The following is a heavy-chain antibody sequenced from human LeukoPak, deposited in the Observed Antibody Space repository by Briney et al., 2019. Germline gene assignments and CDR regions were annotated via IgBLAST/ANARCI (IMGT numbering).Heavy chain of an antibody. CDR3: ARAGIVGAFEVPRGFDY. CDR2: ISHTTTTTI. V-gene: IGHV3-48*04. D-gene: IGHD1-26*01. Sequence: GRSLRLSCAASGFTFSSYSMNWVRQAPGKGLEWVSYISHTTTTTIYYADSVKGRFTISRDNAKNSLYLQMNSLRAEDTAVYYCARAGIVGAFEVPRGFDYWGQGTLVTVSS. J-gene: IGHJ4*02. CDR1: GFTFSSYS.